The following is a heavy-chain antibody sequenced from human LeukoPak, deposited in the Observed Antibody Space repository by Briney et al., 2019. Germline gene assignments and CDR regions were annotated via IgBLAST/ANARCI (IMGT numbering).Heavy chain of an antibody. CDR3: ARVGIVLVTGSNWVDP. D-gene: IGHD2-15*01. CDR1: GGSFSGDF. Sequence: SETLSLTCAVYGGSFSGDFWSWIRQSPGKGLEWIGEINHSGSTNYNPSLKGRVTISVDTSKNQFSLKFNSVTAADTAVYYCARVGIVLVTGSNWVDPWGQGTLVTVSS. V-gene: IGHV4-34*01. J-gene: IGHJ5*02. CDR2: INHSGST.